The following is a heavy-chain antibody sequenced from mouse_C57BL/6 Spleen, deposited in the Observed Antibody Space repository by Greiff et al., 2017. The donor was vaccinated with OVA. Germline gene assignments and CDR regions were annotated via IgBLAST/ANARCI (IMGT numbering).Heavy chain of an antibody. J-gene: IGHJ2*01. D-gene: IGHD4-1*02. Sequence: VQLQESGAELARPGASVKLSCKASGYTFTSYGISWVKQRTGQGLEWIGEIYPRSGNTYYNEKFKGKATLTADKSSSTAYMEPRSLTSEDSAVYFCARFPTGTGVDYWGQGTTLTVSS. CDR1: GYTFTSYG. V-gene: IGHV1-81*01. CDR3: ARFPTGTGVDY. CDR2: IYPRSGNT.